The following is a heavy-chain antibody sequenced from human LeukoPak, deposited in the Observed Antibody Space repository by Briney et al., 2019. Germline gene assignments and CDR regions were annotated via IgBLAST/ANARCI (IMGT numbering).Heavy chain of an antibody. D-gene: IGHD3-10*01. V-gene: IGHV1-18*01. CDR1: GYTFTSYG. CDR3: ARDRRFGELSVDY. J-gene: IGHJ4*02. CDR2: ISAYNGNT. Sequence: GASVKVSCKASGYTFTSYGISWVRQAPGQGLEWMGWISAYNGNTNYAQKLQGRVTMTTDTSTSTAHMELRSLRSDDTAVYYCARDRRFGELSVDYWGQGTLVTVSS.